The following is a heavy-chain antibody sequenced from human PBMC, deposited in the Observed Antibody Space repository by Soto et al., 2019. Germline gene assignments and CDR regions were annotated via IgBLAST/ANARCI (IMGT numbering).Heavy chain of an antibody. Sequence: EVQLLESGGGLVQPGGSLRLSSAASGITFSTYAWTCVRQGPGKVREYVSSIHGIRGGTSYAETVQGQFTISRDNSKNTLYLQLTSLRVEDTGIYFWAKDPNGDYVGAFASWGQGSLVTVSS. J-gene: IGHJ4*02. D-gene: IGHD4-17*01. CDR1: GITFSTYA. CDR3: AKDPNGDYVGAFAS. CDR2: IHGIRGGT. V-gene: IGHV3-23*01.